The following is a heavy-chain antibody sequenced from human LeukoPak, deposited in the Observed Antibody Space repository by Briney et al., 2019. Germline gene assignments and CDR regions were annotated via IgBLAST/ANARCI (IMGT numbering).Heavy chain of an antibody. V-gene: IGHV4-59*01. CDR2: MYNKGST. CDR1: GGSIGSYY. D-gene: IGHD6-19*01. CDR3: ARDRPGIAVAGDALHI. Sequence: SETLSLTCTVSGGSIGSYYWSWIRQSPGKGLEWIGYMYNKGSTNYNPSLKRRVTISVDTSKNQFSLKVRSVTAADTAVYYCARDRPGIAVAGDALHIWGQGTMVTISS. J-gene: IGHJ3*02.